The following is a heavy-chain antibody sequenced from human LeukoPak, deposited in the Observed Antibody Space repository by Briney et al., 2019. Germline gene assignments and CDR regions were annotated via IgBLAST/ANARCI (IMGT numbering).Heavy chain of an antibody. CDR3: ARWDTGSCSD. V-gene: IGHV3-72*01. J-gene: IGHJ4*02. CDR1: GFTFSDHY. CDR2: SRNKANNYIT. Sequence: PGGSLRLSCTTSGFTFSDHYIDWVRQAPGKGLEWVGRSRNKANNYITEYAASVEGRFIIPRDDSKNSLYLQMNSLRTEDTAMYYCARWDTGSCSDWGQGTLVTVSS. D-gene: IGHD1-26*01.